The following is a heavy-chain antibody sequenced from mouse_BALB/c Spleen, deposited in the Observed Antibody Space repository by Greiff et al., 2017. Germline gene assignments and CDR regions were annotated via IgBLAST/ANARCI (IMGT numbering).Heavy chain of an antibody. Sequence: EVKLVESGGGLVKPGGSLKLSCAASGFAFSSYDMSWVRQTPEKRLEWVAYISSGGGSTYYPDTVKGRFTISRDNAKNTLYLQMSSLKSEDTAMYYCASSLLRRGFAYWGQGTLVTVSA. CDR3: ASSLLRRGFAY. CDR2: ISSGGGST. D-gene: IGHD1-2*01. V-gene: IGHV5-12-1*01. CDR1: GFAFSSYD. J-gene: IGHJ3*01.